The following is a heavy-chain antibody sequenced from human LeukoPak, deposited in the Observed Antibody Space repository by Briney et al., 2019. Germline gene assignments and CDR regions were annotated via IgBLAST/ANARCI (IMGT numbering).Heavy chain of an antibody. J-gene: IGHJ4*02. Sequence: SVKVSCKASGGTFSSYAISWVRQAPGQGLEWMGGIIPIFGTANYAQKFQGRVTITADKSTSTAYMELSSLRSEDTAVYYCARDRYGSYPFDYWGQGTLVTVSS. D-gene: IGHD1-26*01. CDR2: IIPIFGTA. CDR3: ARDRYGSYPFDY. CDR1: GGTFSSYA. V-gene: IGHV1-69*06.